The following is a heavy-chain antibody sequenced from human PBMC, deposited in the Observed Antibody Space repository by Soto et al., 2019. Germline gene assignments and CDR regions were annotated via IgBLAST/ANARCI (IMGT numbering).Heavy chain of an antibody. D-gene: IGHD6-13*01. Sequence: GGSLRLSCTASGFTFGDYAMSWFRQAPGKGLEWVGFIRSKAYGGTTEYAASVKGRFTISRDDSKSIAYLQMNSLKTEDTAVYYCTRWRQLERYYFDYWGQGTLVTVSS. CDR1: GFTFGDYA. V-gene: IGHV3-49*03. CDR2: IRSKAYGGTT. J-gene: IGHJ4*02. CDR3: TRWRQLERYYFDY.